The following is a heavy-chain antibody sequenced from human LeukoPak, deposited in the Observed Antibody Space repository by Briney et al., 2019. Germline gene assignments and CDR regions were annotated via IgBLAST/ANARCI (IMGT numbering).Heavy chain of an antibody. V-gene: IGHV3-23*01. Sequence: GGSLRDSCEGSGVTFSNYAMCWVRQAPGRGPEWVSGISASGGRTHYADSVKGRFIISRDSSKNTVFLQMNSLRVEDTALYYCAKDPNGDWVGAFDMWGQGTMVTVSS. D-gene: IGHD7-27*01. CDR1: GVTFSNYA. J-gene: IGHJ3*02. CDR3: AKDPNGDWVGAFDM. CDR2: ISASGGRT.